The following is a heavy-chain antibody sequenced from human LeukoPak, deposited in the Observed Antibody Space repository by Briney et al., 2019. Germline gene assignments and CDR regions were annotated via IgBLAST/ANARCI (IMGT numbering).Heavy chain of an antibody. CDR2: FDPEDGET. CDR3: ATGERDGSYYFYYFDY. J-gene: IGHJ4*02. Sequence: ASVKVSCKVSGYTLTELSMHWVRQAPGKGLEWMGGFDPEDGETIYAQKFQGRVTMTEDTSTDTAYMELSSLRSEDTAVYYCATGERDGSYYFYYFDYWGQGTLVTVSS. CDR1: GYTLTELS. D-gene: IGHD1-26*01. V-gene: IGHV1-24*01.